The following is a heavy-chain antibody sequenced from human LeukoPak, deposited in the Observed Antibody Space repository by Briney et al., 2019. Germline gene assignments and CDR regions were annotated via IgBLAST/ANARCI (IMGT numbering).Heavy chain of an antibody. CDR2: INPNSGGT. CDR3: ARAHLGPTSLGMDV. CDR1: GYTFTGCY. Sequence: GASVKVSCKASGYTFTGCYMHWVRQAPGQGLEWMGWINPNSGGTNYVQKFQGRVTMTRDTSISTAYMELSRLRSDDTAVYYCARAHLGPTSLGMDVWGKGTTVTVSS. D-gene: IGHD2-2*01. J-gene: IGHJ6*03. V-gene: IGHV1-2*02.